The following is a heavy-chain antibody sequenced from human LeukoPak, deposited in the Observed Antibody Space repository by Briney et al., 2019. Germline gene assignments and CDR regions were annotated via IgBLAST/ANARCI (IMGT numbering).Heavy chain of an antibody. V-gene: IGHV3-74*01. CDR2: INSDGSWT. Sequence: GGSLRLSCAASGNYWMHWVRQAPGKGLVWVSHINSDGSWTSYADSVKGRFTISRDNSKNTLYLQMNSLRAEDTAVYYCARDIHDNGMDVWGQGTTVTVSS. D-gene: IGHD2-2*03. J-gene: IGHJ6*02. CDR1: GNYW. CDR3: ARDIHDNGMDV.